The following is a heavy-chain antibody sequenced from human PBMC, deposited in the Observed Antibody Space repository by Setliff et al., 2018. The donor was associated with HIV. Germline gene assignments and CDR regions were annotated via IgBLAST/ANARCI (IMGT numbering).Heavy chain of an antibody. CDR2: IDSGNGNT. CDR1: GYSFTSYG. V-gene: IGHV1-3*04. CDR3: ARISGNDRGGYYYHYFGY. Sequence: ASVKVSCKASGYSFTSYGISWVRQAPGQGLEWMGWIDSGNGNTKISPKFQDRVTIIRDTSATTVYMEVNSLRPEDTAVYYCARISGNDRGGYYYHYFGYWGQGTLVTVSS. J-gene: IGHJ4*02. D-gene: IGHD3-22*01.